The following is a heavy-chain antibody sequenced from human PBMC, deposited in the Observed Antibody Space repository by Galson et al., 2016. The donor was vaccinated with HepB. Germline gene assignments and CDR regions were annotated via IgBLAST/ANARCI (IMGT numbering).Heavy chain of an antibody. CDR3: AALVSSWSQLDY. J-gene: IGHJ4*02. D-gene: IGHD6-13*01. CDR1: NGSIISSNW. CDR2: IYHSGST. Sequence: ETLSLTCAVSNGSIISSNWWNWVRQPPGKGLEWIGEIYHSGSTNYNPSLTSRVTISIDKSRNQLSLRLTSVTAADTAVYYCAALVSSWSQLDYWGQGMLVTVSS. V-gene: IGHV4-4*02.